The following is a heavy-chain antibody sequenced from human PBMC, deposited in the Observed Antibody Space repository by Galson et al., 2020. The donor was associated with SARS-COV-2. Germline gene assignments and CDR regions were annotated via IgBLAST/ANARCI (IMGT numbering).Heavy chain of an antibody. V-gene: IGHV3-33*01. CDR3: AREDYYGSGSYGVLDI. Sequence: GESLKISCAASGFTFSSHGMHWVRQAPGKGPEWVAVIWYDGSNKYYADSVKGRFTISRDNSKNTLYLQMNSLRAEDTAVYYCAREDYYGSGSYGVLDIWGQGTMVTVSS. CDR2: IWYDGSNK. CDR1: GFTFSSHG. D-gene: IGHD3-10*01. J-gene: IGHJ3*02.